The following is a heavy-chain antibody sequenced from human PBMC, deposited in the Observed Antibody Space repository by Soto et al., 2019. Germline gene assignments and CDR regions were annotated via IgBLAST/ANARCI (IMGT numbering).Heavy chain of an antibody. D-gene: IGHD3-3*01. V-gene: IGHV3-23*01. J-gene: IGHJ5*02. Sequence: SESGGGLVQPGGSLRLSCAASGLTVSSSAMTWVRQAPGKGLEWISSITGDGKTTYYADSVKGRFTISKDISTNTLFLQMKRLRGEDTATYYCARITRSWGQGTLVTVSS. CDR3: ARITRS. CDR2: ITGDGKTT. CDR1: GLTVSSSA.